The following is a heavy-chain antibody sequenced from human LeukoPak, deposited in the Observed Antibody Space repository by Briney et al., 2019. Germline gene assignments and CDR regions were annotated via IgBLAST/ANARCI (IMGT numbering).Heavy chain of an antibody. D-gene: IGHD5-24*01. V-gene: IGHV3-21*01. CDR3: ARGEEKATITALDS. CDR1: GFTFSNYD. CDR2: ISSSSSYI. Sequence: GGSLRLSCAASGFTFSNYDMHWVRQAPGKGLEWVSAISSSSSYIYYADSIKGRFTISRDNAENSLYLQMNSLRAVDSAVYFCARGEEKATITALDSWGQGALVTVSS. J-gene: IGHJ4*02.